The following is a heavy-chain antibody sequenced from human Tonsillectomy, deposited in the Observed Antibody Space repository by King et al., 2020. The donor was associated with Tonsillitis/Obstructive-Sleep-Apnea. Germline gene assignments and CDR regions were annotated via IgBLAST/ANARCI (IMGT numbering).Heavy chain of an antibody. Sequence: VQLVESGGGVVQPGRSLRLSCAASKFTFSSYAMHWVRQAPGKGLEWVALISYVGNNKYYADSVKGRFAISRDNSKNRLYLQMNSLRAEDTGVYYCAREGYGMDVWGQGTTVTVSS. V-gene: IGHV3-30*09. CDR2: ISYVGNNK. J-gene: IGHJ6*02. CDR3: AREGYGMDV. CDR1: KFTFSSYA.